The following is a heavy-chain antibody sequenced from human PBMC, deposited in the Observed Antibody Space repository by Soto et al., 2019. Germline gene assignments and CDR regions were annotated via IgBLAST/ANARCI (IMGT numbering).Heavy chain of an antibody. CDR3: AGDYCTNGVCYHGFDY. J-gene: IGHJ4*02. CDR1: GGSISSGGYY. CDR2: LDYRGST. Sequence: QVQLQESAPGLVKPSQTLSLTCTVSGGSISSGGYYWSCIRQHPGKGLEWIGYLDYRGSTYYNPSLKSRVTISVDASMNQFALRLSSVTAADTAVYYCAGDYCTNGVCYHGFDYWGQGTLVTAS. V-gene: IGHV4-31*03. D-gene: IGHD2-8*01.